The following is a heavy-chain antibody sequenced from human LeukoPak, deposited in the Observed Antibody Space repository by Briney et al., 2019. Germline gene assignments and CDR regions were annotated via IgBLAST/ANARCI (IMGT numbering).Heavy chain of an antibody. CDR2: ISYDGSNK. J-gene: IGHJ3*02. CDR3: AKGGITMVRGAFDI. D-gene: IGHD3-10*01. V-gene: IGHV3-30*18. Sequence: GGSLRLSCAASGFTFSNAWMSWVRQAPGKGLEWVAVISYDGSNKYYADSVKGRFTISRDNSKNTLYLQMNSLRAEDTAVYYCAKGGITMVRGAFDIWGQGTMVTVSS. CDR1: GFTFSNAW.